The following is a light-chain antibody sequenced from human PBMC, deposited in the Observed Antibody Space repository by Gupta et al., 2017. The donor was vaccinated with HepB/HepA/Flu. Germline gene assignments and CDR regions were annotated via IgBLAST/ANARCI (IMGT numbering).Light chain of an antibody. CDR1: QSLLHSNGYNY. CDR2: LVS. CDR3: MQAHQNHRHST. J-gene: IGKJ1*01. Sequence: MTHSPLSLPVSPGEPASISCRASQSLLHSNGYNYLDWYLQKPGQSTQLLNYLVSNRSSGVTDRFSGSGAGTDFTLKIIRGEAEDVGVYYCMQAHQNHRHSTFGQGTKVEIK. V-gene: IGKV2-28*01.